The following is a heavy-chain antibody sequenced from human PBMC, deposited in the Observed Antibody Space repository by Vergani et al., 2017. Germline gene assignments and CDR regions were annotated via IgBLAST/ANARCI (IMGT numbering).Heavy chain of an antibody. V-gene: IGHV3-30-3*01. CDR3: AGGYCSGGSCSGRGDY. J-gene: IGHJ4*02. CDR1: GFTFSSYA. Sequence: QVQLVESGGGVVQPGRSLRLSCAASGFTFSSYAMHWVRQAPGKGLEWVAVISYDGSNKYYADSVKGRFTIFRDNSKNTLYLQMNSLRAEDTAVYYCAGGYCSGGSCSGRGDYWGQGTLVTVSS. CDR2: ISYDGSNK. D-gene: IGHD2-15*01.